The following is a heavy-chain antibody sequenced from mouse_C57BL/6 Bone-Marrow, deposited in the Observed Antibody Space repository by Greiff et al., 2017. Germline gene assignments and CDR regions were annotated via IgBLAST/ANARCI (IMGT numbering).Heavy chain of an antibody. CDR3: ATTTVVEEAAWFAY. CDR1: GYTFTSYW. D-gene: IGHD1-1*01. CDR2: IYPGSGST. J-gene: IGHJ3*01. Sequence: VQLQQPGAELVKPGASVKMSCKASGYTFTSYWITWVTQRPGQGLEWIGDIYPGSGSTNYNEKFKSKAALTVATSSSTAYMQLSSLTSEDSAVYYCATTTVVEEAAWFAYWGQGTLVTVSA. V-gene: IGHV1-55*01.